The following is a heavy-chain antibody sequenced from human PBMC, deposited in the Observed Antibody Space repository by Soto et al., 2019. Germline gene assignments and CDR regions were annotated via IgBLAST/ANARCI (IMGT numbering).Heavy chain of an antibody. D-gene: IGHD4-17*01. CDR1: GSSISSYY. V-gene: IGHV4-59*01. J-gene: IGHJ4*02. Sequence: NPSETLSLTCTVSGSSISSYYLSWIRQPPGKGLEWIGYIYYSGSTNYNPSLKSRVTISVDTSKNQFSLKLSSVTAADTAVYYCARRYGASFDYWGQGTLVTVSS. CDR3: ARRYGASFDY. CDR2: IYYSGST.